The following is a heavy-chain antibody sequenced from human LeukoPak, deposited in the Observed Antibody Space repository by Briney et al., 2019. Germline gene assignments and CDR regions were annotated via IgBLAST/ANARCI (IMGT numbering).Heavy chain of an antibody. J-gene: IGHJ4*02. V-gene: IGHV3-9*01. CDR1: GFTFDDYA. CDR2: ISWNSGSI. D-gene: IGHD5-24*01. Sequence: PGGSLRLSCAASGFTFDDYAMHWVRQAPGKGLEWVSGISWNSGSIGYADPVKGRFTISRDNAKNSLYLQMNSLRAEDTALYYCAKAPLGRWLHYLDYWGQGTLVTVSS. CDR3: AKAPLGRWLHYLDY.